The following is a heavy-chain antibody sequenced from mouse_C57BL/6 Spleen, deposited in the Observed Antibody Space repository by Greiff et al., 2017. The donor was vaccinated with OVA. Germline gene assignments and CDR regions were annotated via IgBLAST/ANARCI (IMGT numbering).Heavy chain of an antibody. CDR3: AREDGYYTFDY. D-gene: IGHD2-3*01. CDR1: GYTFTSYW. J-gene: IGHJ2*01. V-gene: IGHV1-52*01. Sequence: QVQLQQPGAELVRPGSSVKLSCKASGYTFTSYWMHWVKQRPIQGLEWIGNIDPSDSETHYNQKFKDKATLTVDKSSSTVYMQLSSLTSEDSAVYYCAREDGYYTFDYWGQGTTLTVSS. CDR2: IDPSDSET.